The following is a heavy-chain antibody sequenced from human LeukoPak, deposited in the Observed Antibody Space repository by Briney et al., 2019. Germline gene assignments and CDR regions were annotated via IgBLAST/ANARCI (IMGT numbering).Heavy chain of an antibody. D-gene: IGHD3-9*01. J-gene: IGHJ6*02. CDR2: IYTSGST. CDR1: GGAISSYY. CDR3: ARESFDWLFDYYYYYGMDV. V-gene: IGHV4-4*07. Sequence: SETLSLTCTVSGGAISSYYWSWIRQPAGKGLEWIGRIYTSGSTNYNPSLKSRVTMSVDTSKNQFSLKPSSVTAADTAVYYCARESFDWLFDYYYYYGMDVWGQGTTVTVSS.